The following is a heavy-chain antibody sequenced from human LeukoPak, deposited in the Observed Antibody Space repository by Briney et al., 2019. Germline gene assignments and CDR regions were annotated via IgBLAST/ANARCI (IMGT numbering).Heavy chain of an antibody. CDR1: GGSISSSSYY. CDR2: IYYSGST. J-gene: IGHJ5*02. D-gene: IGHD3-10*01. V-gene: IGHV4-39*07. CDR3: ARGGFWEEVDR. Sequence: SETLSLTCTVSGGSISSSSYYWGWIRQPPGKGLERIGSIYYSGSTHHNPSRKSRATISGDTSNNQFSLKMSSVTAADTAVYYCARGGFWEEVDRWVQGSLVTVSS.